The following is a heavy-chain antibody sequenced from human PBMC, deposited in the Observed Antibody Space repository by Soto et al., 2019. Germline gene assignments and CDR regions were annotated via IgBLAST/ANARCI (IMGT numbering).Heavy chain of an antibody. J-gene: IGHJ4*02. CDR1: GFTFDDYA. CDR2: ISWNSGSI. D-gene: IGHD5-12*01. V-gene: IGHV3-9*01. CDR3: VRDRGMATIGAGVYAY. Sequence: VQLVESGGGLVQPGRSLRLSCAASGFTFDDYAMYWVRQAPGKGLEWVSGISWNSGSIGYADSVKGRFTISRDNAKNSLYLQMHSLRAEDTALYYCVRDRGMATIGAGVYAYWGQGTLVTVSS.